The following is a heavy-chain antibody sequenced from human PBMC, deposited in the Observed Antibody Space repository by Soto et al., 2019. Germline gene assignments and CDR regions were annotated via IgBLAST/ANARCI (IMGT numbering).Heavy chain of an antibody. V-gene: IGHV3-64*02. J-gene: IGHJ6*02. CDR2: ISSNGGST. CDR1: GFTFSSYA. Sequence: GGSLRLSCAASGFTFSSYAMHWVRQAPGKGLEYVSAISSNGGSTYYADSVKGRFTISRDNSKNTLYLQMNSLRAEDTAVYYCARKGHCSGGSCYQYYYYGMDVWGQGTTVTVSS. CDR3: ARKGHCSGGSCYQYYYYGMDV. D-gene: IGHD2-15*01.